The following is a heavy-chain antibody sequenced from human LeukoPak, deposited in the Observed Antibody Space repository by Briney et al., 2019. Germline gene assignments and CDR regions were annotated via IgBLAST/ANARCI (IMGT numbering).Heavy chain of an antibody. Sequence: GGSLRLSCAASGFTFVSYAMSWVRQAPGKGLEWVSAISGTGDSTYYADSVKGRFTISRDSSKNTVYLHMSNLRAEDTAVYYCAKKQGSSWFLYWFDPWGQGTLVTVSS. J-gene: IGHJ5*02. V-gene: IGHV3-23*01. CDR3: AKKQGSSWFLYWFDP. D-gene: IGHD6-13*01. CDR2: ISGTGDST. CDR1: GFTFVSYA.